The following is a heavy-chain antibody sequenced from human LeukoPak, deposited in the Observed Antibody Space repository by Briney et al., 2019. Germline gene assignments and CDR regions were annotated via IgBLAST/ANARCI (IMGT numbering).Heavy chain of an antibody. CDR2: INPNSGGS. CDR1: GYTFSDYF. J-gene: IGHJ4*02. D-gene: IGHD2/OR15-2a*01. V-gene: IGHV1-2*02. CDR3: GRDLGDFYENNWALDY. Sequence: ASVKVSCKAFGYTFSDYFIHWVRQGPGQGLEWMGWINPNSGGSNSAQKFQGRVTMARDTSISTAYMDLSSLRSADAAVYYCGRDLGDFYENNWALDYWGQGTLVTVSS.